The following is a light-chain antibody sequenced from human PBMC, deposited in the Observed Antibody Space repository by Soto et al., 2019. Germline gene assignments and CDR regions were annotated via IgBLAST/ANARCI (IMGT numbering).Light chain of an antibody. V-gene: IGLV4-69*01. CDR1: SGHSSYA. CDR3: QTWGTGVV. CDR2: LNSDGSH. J-gene: IGLJ2*01. Sequence: QAVVTQSPSASASLGASVTLTCTLSSGHSSYAIAWHQQQPEKGPRYLMKLNSDGSHSKGDGIPDRFSGSSSGAERYLTISSLQSEDEADYYCQTWGTGVVFGGGTKVTVL.